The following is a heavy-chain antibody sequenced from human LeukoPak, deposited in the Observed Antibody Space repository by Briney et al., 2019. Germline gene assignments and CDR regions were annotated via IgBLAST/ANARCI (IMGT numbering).Heavy chain of an antibody. D-gene: IGHD2-2*01. CDR3: VSFYETY. CDR1: GNYW. CDR2: INSDGSWT. V-gene: IGHV3-74*01. J-gene: IGHJ4*02. Sequence: ARSLRLSCAASGNYWMHWVRQAPGKGLVWVSHINSDGSWTGYADSVKGRFTISKDNAKNTVYLQMNNLRAEDTAVYYCVSFYETYWGRGTLVTVSS.